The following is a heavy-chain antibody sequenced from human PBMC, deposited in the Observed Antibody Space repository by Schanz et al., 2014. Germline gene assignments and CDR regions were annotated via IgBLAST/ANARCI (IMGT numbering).Heavy chain of an antibody. J-gene: IGHJ3*01. CDR2: MYINSGST. CDR1: GFTVNTNY. CDR3: ARDGGRDGYNLAFDV. D-gene: IGHD5-12*01. V-gene: IGHV3-53*01. Sequence: EVQLVESGGGLIQPGGSLRLSCAVSGFTVNTNYMSWVRQAPGKGLEWISSMYINSGSTQSAASVKGRFLISRDSSKNTLFLQMNSLRAEDTAVYFCARDGGRDGYNLAFDVWGQGTLVTVSS.